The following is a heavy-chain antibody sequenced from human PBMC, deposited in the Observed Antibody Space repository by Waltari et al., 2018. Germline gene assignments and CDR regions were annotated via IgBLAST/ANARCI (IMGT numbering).Heavy chain of an antibody. CDR1: DFTFRDSE. CDR2: INSRGSTK. Sequence: VQLVESGGDLVQPGGSMGLSCAASDFTFRDSEMNWVRQAPGKGLEWLSYINSRGSTKYYADSVKGRFTVSRDNAKSSLYLQMNSLRVEDTAVYYCARDRDGYKKADLWGQGTLVTVSS. CDR3: ARDRDGYKKADL. J-gene: IGHJ5*02. V-gene: IGHV3-48*03. D-gene: IGHD5-12*01.